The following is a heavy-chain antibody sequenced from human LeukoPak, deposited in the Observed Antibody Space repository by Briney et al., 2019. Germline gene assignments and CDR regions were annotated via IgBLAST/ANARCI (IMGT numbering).Heavy chain of an antibody. Sequence: ASVTVSFKASVYIFLRYGFSWVGQAPGRGLEWVGWIRAYNGDTNYGQRLEGRDIMTTHTTTTTGYMELRSLRSDDRAVYYCVRAGAGIVPTAINDYWGQGTPVTVSS. CDR3: VRAGAGIVPTAINDY. J-gene: IGHJ4*02. V-gene: IGHV1-18*01. D-gene: IGHD2-2*01. CDR1: VYIFLRYG. CDR2: IRAYNGDT.